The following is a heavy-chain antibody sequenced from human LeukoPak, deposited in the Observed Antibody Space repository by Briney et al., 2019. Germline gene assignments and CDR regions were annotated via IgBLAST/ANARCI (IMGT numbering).Heavy chain of an antibody. Sequence: LSLTCTVSGGSISSGDYYWSWVRQAPGKGLEWVSAISGGGVSTYYADSIKGRFTISRDDSKNTLYLQMNSLRAEDTAVYYCAKGMVRGVIPDYWGQGTLVTVSS. CDR3: AKGMVRGVIPDY. D-gene: IGHD3-10*01. J-gene: IGHJ4*02. CDR2: ISGGGVST. CDR1: GGSISSGDYY. V-gene: IGHV3-23*01.